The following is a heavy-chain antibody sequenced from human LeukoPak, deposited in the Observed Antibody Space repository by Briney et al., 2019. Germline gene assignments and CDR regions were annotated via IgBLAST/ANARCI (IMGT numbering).Heavy chain of an antibody. V-gene: IGHV3-33*01. J-gene: IGHJ4*02. CDR1: GFTFSSYG. D-gene: IGHD4-23*01. CDR2: ILYDGSNK. Sequence: PGGSLRLSCAASGFTFSSYGMHWVRQAPGKGLEWVTVILYDGSNKYYADSVKGRFTISRDDSKNTLYLQMNSLRAEDTAMYYCARGYGGNSGSFDYWGQGTLVTVSS. CDR3: ARGYGGNSGSFDY.